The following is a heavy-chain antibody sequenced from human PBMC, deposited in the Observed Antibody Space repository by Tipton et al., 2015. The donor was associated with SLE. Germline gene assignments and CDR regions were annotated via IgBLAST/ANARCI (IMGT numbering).Heavy chain of an antibody. Sequence: TLSLTCSVFGVSISSYYWSWIRQPPGKGLEWIGYIYYSGSTNYNPSLKSRVTISVDTSKNQFSLKLSSVTAADTAVYYCARGYQLPLGPYYYYYMGVWGKGTTVTVSS. CDR3: ARGYQLPLGPYYYYYMGV. CDR1: GVSISSYY. CDR2: IYYSGST. V-gene: IGHV4-59*01. D-gene: IGHD2-2*01. J-gene: IGHJ6*03.